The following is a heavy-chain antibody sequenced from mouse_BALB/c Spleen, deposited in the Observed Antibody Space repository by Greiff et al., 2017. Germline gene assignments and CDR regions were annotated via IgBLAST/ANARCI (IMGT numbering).Heavy chain of an antibody. CDR2: INPSNGGT. CDR1: GYTFTSYY. V-gene: IGHV1S81*02. Sequence: VQRVESGAELVKPGASVKLSCKASGYTFTSYYMYWVKQRPGQGLEWIGEINPSNGGTNFNEKFKSRATLTVDKSSSTAYMQLSSLTSEDSAVYYCTRGTTVVATDYYAMDYWGQGTSVTVSS. J-gene: IGHJ4*01. CDR3: TRGTTVVATDYYAMDY. D-gene: IGHD1-1*01.